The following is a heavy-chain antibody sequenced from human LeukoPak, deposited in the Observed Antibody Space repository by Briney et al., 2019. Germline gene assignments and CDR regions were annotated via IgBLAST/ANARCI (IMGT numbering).Heavy chain of an antibody. J-gene: IGHJ3*02. CDR1: GGSFSGYY. V-gene: IGHV4-34*01. D-gene: IGHD3-3*01. CDR2: INHSGST. Sequence: SETLSLTCAVYGGSFSGYYWSWTRQPPGKGLEWIGEINHSGSTNYNPSLKSRVTISVDTSKNQFSLKLSSVTAADTAVYYCARLGEDTPLRFAFDIWGQGTVVTVSS. CDR3: ARLGEDTPLRFAFDI.